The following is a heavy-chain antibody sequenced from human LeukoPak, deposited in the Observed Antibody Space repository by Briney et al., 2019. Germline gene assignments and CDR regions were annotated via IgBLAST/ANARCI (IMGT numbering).Heavy chain of an antibody. Sequence: WGSLRLSCAASGFTFSTFAMIWVRQPPGKGLEWVSSIFPSGGEIHYADSVRGRFTISRDNSKTTLYLQMNSLRAEDTAVYYCAKDRAQTPLKYWGQGTLVTVSS. CDR1: GFTFSTFA. CDR2: IFPSGGEI. CDR3: AKDRAQTPLKY. J-gene: IGHJ4*02. V-gene: IGHV3-23*01. D-gene: IGHD3-10*01.